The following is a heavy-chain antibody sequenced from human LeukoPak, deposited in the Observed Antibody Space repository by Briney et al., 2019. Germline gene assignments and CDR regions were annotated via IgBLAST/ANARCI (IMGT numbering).Heavy chain of an antibody. CDR3: ARHGDSSSYYFDY. J-gene: IGHJ4*02. D-gene: IGHD6-6*01. CDR2: IYHSGST. Sequence: SGTLSLTCAVSGGSISSSNWWSWVRQPPGKGLEWIGEIYHSGSTNYNPSLKSRVTISVDKSKNQFSLKLSSVTARDTAVYCCARHGDSSSYYFDYWGQGTLVTVSS. CDR1: GGSISSSNW. V-gene: IGHV4-4*01.